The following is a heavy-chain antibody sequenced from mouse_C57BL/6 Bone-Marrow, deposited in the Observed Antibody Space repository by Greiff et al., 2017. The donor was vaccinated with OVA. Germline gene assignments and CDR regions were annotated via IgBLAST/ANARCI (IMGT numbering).Heavy chain of an antibody. CDR1: GYTFTSYW. J-gene: IGHJ4*01. CDR2: IHPNSGSN. CDR3: ARRGLARWYAMDY. D-gene: IGHD2-3*01. V-gene: IGHV1-64*01. Sequence: QVQLQQPGAELVKPGASVKLSCKASGYTFTSYWMHWVKQRPGQGLEWIGMIHPNSGSNNYNEKFKSKATLTVDKSSSTAYMQLSSLTSDDSAVYYCARRGLARWYAMDYWGQGTSVTVSS.